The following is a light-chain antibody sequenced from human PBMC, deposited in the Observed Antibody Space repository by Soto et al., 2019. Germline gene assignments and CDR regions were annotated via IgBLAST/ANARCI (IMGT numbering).Light chain of an antibody. V-gene: IGLV1-44*01. CDR2: KNN. J-gene: IGLJ3*02. CDR1: TSNIGSNA. Sequence: QSVLTQPPSASGTPGQSVTLSCSGSTSNIGSNAVNWYQQLPGTAPKLLIYKNNQRPSGVPDRFSGSKFGTSASMAISGLQYADEAEYHCAAWDDSLHGVAFGGGTKLTVL. CDR3: AAWDDSLHGVA.